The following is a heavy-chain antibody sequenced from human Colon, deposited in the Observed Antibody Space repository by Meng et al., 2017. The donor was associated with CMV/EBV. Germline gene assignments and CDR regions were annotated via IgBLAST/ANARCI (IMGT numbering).Heavy chain of an antibody. CDR2: ISSSATSL. Sequence: GGSLRLSCAASGFTFSSYWMHWVRQAPGKGLEWVSYISSSATSLFYADSVRGRFTISRDNANNSLDLQMNSLGAEDTAVYYCARIWDDFWSGYRYYFYAVDVWGQGTAVTVSS. D-gene: IGHD3-3*01. J-gene: IGHJ6*02. V-gene: IGHV3-48*04. CDR3: ARIWDDFWSGYRYYFYAVDV. CDR1: GFTFSSYW.